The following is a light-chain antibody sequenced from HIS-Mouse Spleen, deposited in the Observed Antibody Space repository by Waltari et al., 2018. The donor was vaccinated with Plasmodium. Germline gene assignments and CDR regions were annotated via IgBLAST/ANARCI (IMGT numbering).Light chain of an antibody. Sequence: QSALTQPRSVSGSPGPSVTISSPRTKRAAGGFHYYSWYQQHPDNAPRLMIYDVSKRPSRVPDRFSGSKSGNTASLTISGLQAEDEADYYCCSYAGSYTLVFGGGTKLTVL. CDR2: DVS. CDR1: KRAAGGFHY. V-gene: IGLV2-11*01. J-gene: IGLJ3*02. CDR3: CSYAGSYTLV.